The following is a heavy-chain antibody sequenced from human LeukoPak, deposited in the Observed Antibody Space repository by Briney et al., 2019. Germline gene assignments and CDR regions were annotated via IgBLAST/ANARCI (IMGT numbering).Heavy chain of an antibody. CDR2: INPNSGGT. CDR3: ARVGPLRYFDWLPIDY. CDR1: EYTFTGYY. Sequence: GASVKVSCKASEYTFTGYYMHWVRQAPGQGLEWMGWINPNSGGTNYAQKFQGRVTMTRDTSISTAYMELSRLRSDDTAVYYCARVGPLRYFDWLPIDYWGQGTLVTVSS. V-gene: IGHV1-2*02. J-gene: IGHJ4*02. D-gene: IGHD3-9*01.